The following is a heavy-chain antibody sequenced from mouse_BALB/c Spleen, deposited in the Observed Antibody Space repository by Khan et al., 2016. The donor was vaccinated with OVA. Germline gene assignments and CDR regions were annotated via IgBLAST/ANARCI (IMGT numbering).Heavy chain of an antibody. Sequence: EVQLQESGPGLVKPSQSLSLTCSVTGYSITSGYYWNWIRQFPGNKLEWMGYISYDGSNNYNPSLKNRISITRDTSKNQFFLKLNSVTTEDTATYYCARDYDGNYYFDYWGQGTTLTVSS. CDR2: ISYDGSN. D-gene: IGHD2-1*01. CDR1: GYSITSGYY. J-gene: IGHJ2*01. CDR3: ARDYDGNYYFDY. V-gene: IGHV3-6*02.